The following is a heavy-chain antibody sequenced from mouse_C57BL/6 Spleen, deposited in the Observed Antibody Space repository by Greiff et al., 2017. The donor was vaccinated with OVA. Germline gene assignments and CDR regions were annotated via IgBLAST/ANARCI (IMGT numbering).Heavy chain of an antibody. CDR2: IYPGSGNT. J-gene: IGHJ2*01. CDR1: GYTFTDYY. Sequence: VQLQESGAELVRPGASVKLSCKASGYTFTDYYINWVKQRPGQGLEWIARIYPGSGNTYYNEKFKGKATLTAEKSSSTAYMQLSSLTSEDSAVYFCAREEGTTSFDYWGQGTTLTVSS. V-gene: IGHV1-76*01. D-gene: IGHD1-1*01. CDR3: AREEGTTSFDY.